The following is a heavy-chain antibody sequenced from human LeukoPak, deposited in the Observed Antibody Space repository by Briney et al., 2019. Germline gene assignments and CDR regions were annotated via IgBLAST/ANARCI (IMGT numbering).Heavy chain of an antibody. V-gene: IGHV1-69*05. CDR2: IIPIFGTA. CDR1: GGTFSSYA. Sequence: SVKVSCKASGGTFSSYAISWVRQAPGQGLEWMGGIIPIFGTANYAQKFQGRVTITTDEYTSTAYMELSSLRSEDTAVYYCARAFGRGYSYSYGVYWGQGTLVTVSS. D-gene: IGHD5-18*01. CDR3: ARAFGRGYSYSYGVY. J-gene: IGHJ4*02.